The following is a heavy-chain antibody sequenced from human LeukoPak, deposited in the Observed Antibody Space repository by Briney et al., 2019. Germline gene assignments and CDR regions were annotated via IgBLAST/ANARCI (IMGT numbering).Heavy chain of an antibody. CDR3: ARLGSVGYYNYQYMDI. J-gene: IGHJ6*03. CDR2: INDIGNT. V-gene: IGHV4-34*01. D-gene: IGHD3-10*01. Sequence: PSETLSLTCVVYGGSFSGYYWSWIRQPPGKGLEWIGEINDIGNTNYDPSLRSRVTISVDTSKNQFSLSLTSATAADTAVYFCARLGSVGYYNYQYMDIWGNGTTVTVSS. CDR1: GGSFSGYY.